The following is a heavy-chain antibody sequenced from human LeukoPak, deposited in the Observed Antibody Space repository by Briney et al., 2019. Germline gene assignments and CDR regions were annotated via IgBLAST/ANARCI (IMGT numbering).Heavy chain of an antibody. Sequence: GGSLRLSCEASGLTFDIYSMSWVRQAPGKGLEWVADISNSGGITMYADSVKGRFTISRDNSKNTLYLQMNSLRAEDTAVYYCARDQVVPAAISYGMDVWGQGTTVTVSS. CDR1: GLTFDIYS. CDR3: ARDQVVPAAISYGMDV. J-gene: IGHJ6*02. D-gene: IGHD2-2*01. V-gene: IGHV3-23*01. CDR2: ISNSGGIT.